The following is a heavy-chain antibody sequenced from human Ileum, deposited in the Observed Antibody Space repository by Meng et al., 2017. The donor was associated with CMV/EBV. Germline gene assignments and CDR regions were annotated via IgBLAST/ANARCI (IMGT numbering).Heavy chain of an antibody. CDR3: ARDTCSSTSCYRENDY. V-gene: IGHV1-46*01. J-gene: IGHJ4*02. CDR1: GYNFTSYY. Sequence: GYNFTSYYLHWVRQAPGQGLEWMGIINPSGGSTSYAQKFQGRVTMTRDTSTSTVYMELSSLRSEDTAVYYCARDTCSSTSCYRENDYWGQGTLVTVSS. D-gene: IGHD2-2*01. CDR2: INPSGGST.